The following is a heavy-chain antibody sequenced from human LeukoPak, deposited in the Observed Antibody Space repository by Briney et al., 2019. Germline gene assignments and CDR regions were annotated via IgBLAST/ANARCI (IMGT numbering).Heavy chain of an antibody. J-gene: IGHJ5*02. CDR3: ATATFYATSGYFPS. V-gene: IGHV3-30*03. Sequence: GRSLRLSCAASGLTLRSYGMHWVRQAPGKGLEWVAVISHDGSNKDYSDSVKGRFTISRDNAKNTLHLQMNSLRDEDTAVYYCATATFYATSGYFPSWGQGTLVTVSS. CDR1: GLTLRSYG. D-gene: IGHD3-22*01. CDR2: ISHDGSNK.